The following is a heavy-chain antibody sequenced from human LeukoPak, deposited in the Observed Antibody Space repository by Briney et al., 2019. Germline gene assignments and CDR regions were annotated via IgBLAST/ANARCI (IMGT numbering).Heavy chain of an antibody. CDR3: AREGREYDPRESYRGYSGLDV. V-gene: IGHV3-49*04. CDR2: IRTNAYGGST. J-gene: IGHJ6*02. CDR1: GFTFSNVW. Sequence: GGSLRLSCAASGFTFSNVWMSWVRQAPGKGLEWLGFIRTNAYGGSTEYAAAVEGRFIISRDDSKNVAYLQINSLKTEVTGLYFCAREGREYDPRESYRGYSGLDVWGQGTTVTVSS. D-gene: IGHD2-15*01.